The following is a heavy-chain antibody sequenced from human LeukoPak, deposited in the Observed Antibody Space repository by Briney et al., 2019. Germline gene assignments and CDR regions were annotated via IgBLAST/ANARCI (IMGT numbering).Heavy chain of an antibody. Sequence: ASVKVSCKASGYTFTGYYMHWVRQAPGQGLEWMGWINPNSGGTNYAQKFQGRVTMTRDTSISTAYMELSRLRSDDTAVYYCARDLGPYYYYGMDVWGQGTTVTVSS. J-gene: IGHJ6*02. V-gene: IGHV1-2*02. CDR3: ARDLGPYYYYGMDV. CDR1: GYTFTGYY. CDR2: INPNSGGT.